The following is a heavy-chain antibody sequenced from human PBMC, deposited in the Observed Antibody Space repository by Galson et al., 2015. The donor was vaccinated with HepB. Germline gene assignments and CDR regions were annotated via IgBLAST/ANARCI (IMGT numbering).Heavy chain of an antibody. CDR3: ARGMYYYGSGSPHKGLDH. Sequence: SVKVSCKASGYTFRDHGITWVRQAPGQGLDWMAWIYTYNGNTNYAQNIQGRVTITSDTSTNTVYMELRNLRSDDTAVYYCARGMYYYGSGSPHKGLDHWGQGSLVIVSS. CDR1: GYTFRDHG. CDR2: IYTYNGNT. J-gene: IGHJ4*02. D-gene: IGHD3-10*01. V-gene: IGHV1-18*04.